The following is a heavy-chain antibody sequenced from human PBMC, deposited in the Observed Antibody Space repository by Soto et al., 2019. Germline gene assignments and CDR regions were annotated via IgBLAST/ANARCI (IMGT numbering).Heavy chain of an antibody. V-gene: IGHV3-11*01. D-gene: IGHD3-10*01. Sequence: PGGSLRLSCAASGFTFSDYYMSWIRHAAGKGMEWVSYISSSGSTIYYADAMKGRFTISRDNAKNSLYLQMNSLRAEDTAVYYCARTMVRGVMTLQHYYYTDLWGKATTVSDS. CDR1: GFTFSDYY. J-gene: IGHJ6*03. CDR2: ISSSGSTI. CDR3: ARTMVRGVMTLQHYYYTDL.